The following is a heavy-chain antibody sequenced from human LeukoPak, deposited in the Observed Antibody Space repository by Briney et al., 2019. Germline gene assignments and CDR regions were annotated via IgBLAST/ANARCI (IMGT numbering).Heavy chain of an antibody. CDR2: ISGSGGST. CDR3: ANSREQWLVQGDFDY. V-gene: IGHV3-23*01. CDR1: GFTFSSYA. J-gene: IGHJ4*02. D-gene: IGHD6-19*01. Sequence: PGRSLRLSCAASGFTFSSYAMSWVRQAPGKGLEWVSAISGSGGSTYYADSVKGRFTISRDNSKNTLYLQMNSLRAEDTAVYYCANSREQWLVQGDFDYWGQGTLVTVSS.